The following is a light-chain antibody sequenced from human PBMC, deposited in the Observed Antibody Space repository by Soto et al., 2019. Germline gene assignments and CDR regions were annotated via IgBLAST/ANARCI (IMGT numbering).Light chain of an antibody. V-gene: IGKV3-20*01. Sequence: EIVLTQSPGTLSLSPGERATLSCSASQTVRNNYLAWYQQKPRQTPSLLICDPSSRATGIPDRFSGGGCGTDFTLTISRLEPEDFAVYYCQQFSSYPLTFGGGTKVDIK. J-gene: IGKJ4*01. CDR2: DPS. CDR1: QTVRNNY. CDR3: QQFSSYPLT.